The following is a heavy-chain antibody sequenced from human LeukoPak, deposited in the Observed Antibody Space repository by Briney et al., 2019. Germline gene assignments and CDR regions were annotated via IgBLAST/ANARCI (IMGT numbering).Heavy chain of an antibody. V-gene: IGHV4-34*01. J-gene: IGHJ4*02. CDR3: ARGAAAGDY. CDR2: INHSGST. CDR1: GGSFSGYY. D-gene: IGHD6-13*01. Sequence: SETLSLTCAVYGGSFSGYYWSWIRQPPGKGLEWIGEINHSGSTNYNPSLKSRVTISVDTSKNQFSLKLSSVTAADTAVYYCARGAAAGDYWGQGTPVTVSS.